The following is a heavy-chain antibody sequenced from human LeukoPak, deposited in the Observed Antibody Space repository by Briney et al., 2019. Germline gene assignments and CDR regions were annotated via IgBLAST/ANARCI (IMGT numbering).Heavy chain of an antibody. CDR2: IDYNGGNT. CDR3: ARSSYYDTTDYFDY. J-gene: IGHJ4*02. CDR1: GFTFDDYS. Sequence: GGSLRLSCAAPGFTFDDYSMTWVRQVPGKGLEWLSDIDYNGGNTGYADSVKGRFTISRDNAKNSLFLQMDSLRAEDTALYYCARSSYYDTTDYFDYWGQGTLVTVSS. V-gene: IGHV3-20*04. D-gene: IGHD3-10*01.